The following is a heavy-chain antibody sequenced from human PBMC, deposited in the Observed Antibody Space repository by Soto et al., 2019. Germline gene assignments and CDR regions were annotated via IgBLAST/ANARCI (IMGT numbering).Heavy chain of an antibody. CDR2: IYASDST. V-gene: IGHV3-53*01. CDR3: AKGWMDV. J-gene: IGHJ6*01. Sequence: EVQLVESGGGLIQPGGSLRLSCAVSGLTVSSYAMSWVRQAPGEGLEWVSVIYASDSTHYADSVKGRFTISRDNSKNTLFLERNRLRAEDTAVYYCAKGWMDVWGQGTTVTVSA. CDR1: GLTVSSYA.